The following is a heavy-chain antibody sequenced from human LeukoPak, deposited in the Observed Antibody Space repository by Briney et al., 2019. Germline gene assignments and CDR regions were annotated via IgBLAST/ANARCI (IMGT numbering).Heavy chain of an antibody. CDR2: ISSSNTI. V-gene: IGHV3-69-1*01. D-gene: IGHD3-16*02. CDR1: GFTFSDYY. CDR3: ARGSILITFGGLIV. Sequence: PGGSLRLSCATSGFTFSDYYMSWVRQAPGKGLEWLSYISSSNTIYSADSVKGRFTISRDNAKNSLYLQMNSLRAEDTAVYYCARGSILITFGGLIVWGQGTLVTVSS. J-gene: IGHJ4*02.